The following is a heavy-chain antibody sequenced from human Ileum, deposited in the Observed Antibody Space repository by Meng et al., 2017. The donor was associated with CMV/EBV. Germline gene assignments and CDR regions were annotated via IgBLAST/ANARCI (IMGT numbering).Heavy chain of an antibody. D-gene: IGHD3-9*01. Sequence: SSSYWGSIRQPPGKGLEWIGSIYYSGSTSYNPSLKSRVTISVDTSKNQFSLKLSSVTAADTAVYYCAREYYDILTGYYKYGGYFDYWGQGTLVTVSS. V-gene: IGHV4-39*07. CDR1: SSSY. J-gene: IGHJ4*02. CDR3: AREYYDILTGYYKYGGYFDY. CDR2: IYYSGST.